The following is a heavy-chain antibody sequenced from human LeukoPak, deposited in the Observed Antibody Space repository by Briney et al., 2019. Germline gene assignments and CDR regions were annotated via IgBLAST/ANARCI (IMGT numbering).Heavy chain of an antibody. V-gene: IGHV3-43*02. CDR1: GLTFDDYA. D-gene: IGHD3-22*01. Sequence: PGGSLRLSCAASGLTFDDYAMHWVRQAPGKGLQWVSVISADGDSTYYADSVTGRFTISRDNSKNSLYLQMNSLRSEDTAFYYCAKDQAPYHYATTGYPDYWGQGTLVTVSS. CDR2: ISADGDST. J-gene: IGHJ4*02. CDR3: AKDQAPYHYATTGYPDY.